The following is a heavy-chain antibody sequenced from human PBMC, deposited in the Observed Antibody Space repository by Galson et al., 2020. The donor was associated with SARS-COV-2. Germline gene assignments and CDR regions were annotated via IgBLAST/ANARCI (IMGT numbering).Heavy chain of an antibody. CDR1: GFTFEDYY. CDR3: ARFSVWYYPGEYYMFQIPY. D-gene: IGHD3-16*01. CDR2: ISSGGKPT. J-gene: IGHJ4*02. V-gene: IGHV3-11*01. Sequence: GESLKISCEASGFTFEDYYMSWIRQAPGKGLEWISYISSGGKPTYYADSVKGRFTVSRDNAKNSLFLQMNSLGAEDTAVYYCARFSVWYYPGEYYMFQIPYWGQGTLVTVSS.